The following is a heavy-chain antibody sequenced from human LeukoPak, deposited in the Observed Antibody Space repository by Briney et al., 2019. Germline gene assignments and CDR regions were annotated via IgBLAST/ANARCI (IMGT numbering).Heavy chain of an antibody. CDR3: ARLAPGNYDILTGDPQVVLDY. CDR1: GGSISSFF. Sequence: SETLSLTCTVSGGSISSFFWSWIRQPPGKGLEWIGYVHSSGSTKYNPSLKSRLIISVDMSKNQFSLKLRCVSVEDTAVYYCARLAPGNYDILTGDPQVVLDYWGQGDLVTVSS. J-gene: IGHJ4*02. CDR2: VHSSGST. D-gene: IGHD3-9*01. V-gene: IGHV4-59*01.